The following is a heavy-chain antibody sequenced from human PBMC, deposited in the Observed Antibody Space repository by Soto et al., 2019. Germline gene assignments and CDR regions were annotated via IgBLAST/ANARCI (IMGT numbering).Heavy chain of an antibody. J-gene: IGHJ4*02. CDR3: AKEGLLQTGYSYGYPYYFDY. CDR2: ISGSGGST. CDR1: GFTFSSYA. Sequence: GGSLRLSCAASGFTFSSYAMSWVRQAPGKGLEWVSAISGSGGSTYYADSVKGRFTISRDNSKNTLYLQMNSLRAEDTAVYYCAKEGLLQTGYSYGYPYYFDYWGQGTLVTVSS. V-gene: IGHV3-23*01. D-gene: IGHD5-18*01.